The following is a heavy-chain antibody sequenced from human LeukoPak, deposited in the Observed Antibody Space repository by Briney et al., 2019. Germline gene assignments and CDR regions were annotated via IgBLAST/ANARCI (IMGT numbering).Heavy chain of an antibody. CDR2: IYYSGST. V-gene: IGHV4-39*01. CDR3: ARLDGDSLFDY. Sequence: SETLSLTCTVSGGSISSSTYYWGWIRQAPGKGLEWIGSIYYSGSTYYNPSLKSRVTISVDTSKNQFSLKLSSVTAADTAVYYCARLDGDSLFDYWGQGTLATVSS. D-gene: IGHD4-17*01. CDR1: GGSISSSTYY. J-gene: IGHJ4*02.